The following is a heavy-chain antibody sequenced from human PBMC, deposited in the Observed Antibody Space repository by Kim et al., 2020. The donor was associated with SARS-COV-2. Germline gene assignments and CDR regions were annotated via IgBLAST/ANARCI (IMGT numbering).Heavy chain of an antibody. CDR2: IKSKTDGGTT. Sequence: GGSLRLSCAASGFTFSNAWMSWVRQAPGKGLEWVGRIKSKTDGGTTDYAAPVKGRFTISRDDSKNTLYLQMNSLKTEDTAVHYCTADPMDSSSAPYYYYGMDVWGQGTTVTVSS. CDR3: TADPMDSSSAPYYYYGMDV. J-gene: IGHJ6*02. CDR1: GFTFSNAW. D-gene: IGHD6-6*01. V-gene: IGHV3-15*01.